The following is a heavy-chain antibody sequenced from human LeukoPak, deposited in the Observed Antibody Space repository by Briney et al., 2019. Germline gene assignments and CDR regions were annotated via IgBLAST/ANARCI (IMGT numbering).Heavy chain of an antibody. V-gene: IGHV3-23*01. D-gene: IGHD2-15*01. CDR2: ISGSGGST. CDR1: GFTYSSYP. CDR3: AKGVVAGREGYYFDY. Sequence: PGASLRLSCAASGFTYSSYPMSWVRQAPGKGLEWVTAISGSGGSTYYADSVKGRFTISRDTSKNTLYLQMNSQRAEDTAVYYCAKGVVAGREGYYFDYWGQGTLVTVSS. J-gene: IGHJ4*02.